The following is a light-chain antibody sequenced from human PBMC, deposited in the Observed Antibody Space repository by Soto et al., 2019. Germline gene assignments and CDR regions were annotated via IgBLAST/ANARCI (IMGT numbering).Light chain of an antibody. V-gene: IGKV3-20*01. Sequence: EIVLKQSPGTLSLSPWERATLSCKASQSVSSSYLAWYQQKPGQAPRLLIYGASSRATGIPDRFSGSGSGTDFTLTISRLEPEDFAVYYCQQYGSSRTFGQGTKVDI. CDR3: QQYGSSRT. CDR2: GAS. CDR1: QSVSSSY. J-gene: IGKJ1*01.